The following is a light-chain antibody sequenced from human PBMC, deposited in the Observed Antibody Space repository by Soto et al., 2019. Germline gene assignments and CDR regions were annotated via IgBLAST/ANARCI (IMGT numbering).Light chain of an antibody. CDR3: HQYGSSPWT. J-gene: IGKJ1*01. CDR1: QSVTSSS. CDR2: SVS. Sequence: EIVLTQSPGTLSSSPGERATLSCRASQSVTSSSLGWYQQKPGQAPRLLMHSVSSRATGIPDRFSGSGSGTPFTINFSRLEPEDFAVYYCHQYGSSPWTFSQGTKVEIK. V-gene: IGKV3-20*01.